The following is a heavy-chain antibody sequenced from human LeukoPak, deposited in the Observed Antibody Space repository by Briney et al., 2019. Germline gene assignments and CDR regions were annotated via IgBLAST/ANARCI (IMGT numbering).Heavy chain of an antibody. CDR1: GFTFTNSA. J-gene: IGHJ4*02. D-gene: IGHD6-13*01. CDR2: IVVGSGNT. CDR3: AADAHSSS. Sequence: SVKVSCKASGFTFTNSAMQWVRQARGQRLEWIGWIVVGSGNTNYAQKFRERVTITRDMSTSTAYMELSSLRSEDTAVYYCAADAHSSSWGQGTLVTVSS. V-gene: IGHV1-58*02.